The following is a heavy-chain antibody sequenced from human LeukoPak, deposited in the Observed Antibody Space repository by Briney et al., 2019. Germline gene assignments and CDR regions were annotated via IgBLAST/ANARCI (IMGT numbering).Heavy chain of an antibody. CDR2: INHSGST. D-gene: IGHD6-13*01. V-gene: IGHV4-34*01. Sequence: PSETLSLTCTVSGGSISSYYWSWIRQPPGKGLEWIGEINHSGSTNYNPSLKSRVTISVDTSKNQFSLKLSSVTAADTAVYYCARIGRFIAAAGTGGDYYYYYMDVWGKGTTVTVSS. CDR3: ARIGRFIAAAGTGGDYYYYYMDV. CDR1: GGSISSYY. J-gene: IGHJ6*03.